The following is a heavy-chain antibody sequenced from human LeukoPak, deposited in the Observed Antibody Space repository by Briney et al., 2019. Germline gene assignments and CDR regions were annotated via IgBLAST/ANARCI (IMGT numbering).Heavy chain of an antibody. V-gene: IGHV1-18*01. D-gene: IGHD2-21*02. Sequence: GASVKVSCKASGYTFTSYGISWVRQAPGQGLGWRGWISAYNGNTNYAQKLQGRVTMTTDTSTSTAYMELRSLRSDDTAVYYCARLAYCGGDCYWVFQHWGQGTLVTVSS. CDR2: ISAYNGNT. J-gene: IGHJ1*01. CDR1: GYTFTSYG. CDR3: ARLAYCGGDCYWVFQH.